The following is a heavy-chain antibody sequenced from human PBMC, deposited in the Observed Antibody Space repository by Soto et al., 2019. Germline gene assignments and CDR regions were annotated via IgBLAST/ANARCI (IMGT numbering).Heavy chain of an antibody. J-gene: IGHJ6*02. CDR1: GGSISSGGYY. V-gene: IGHV4-31*03. D-gene: IGHD6-19*01. CDR2: IYYSGST. CDR3: ARDSSSGSQNYYYYGMDV. Sequence: SETLSLTCTVSGGSISSGGYYWSWIRQHPGKGLEWIGYIYYSGSTYYNPSLKSRVTISVDTSKNQFSLKLSSVTAADTAVYYCARDSSSGSQNYYYYGMDVWGQGTTVTVSS.